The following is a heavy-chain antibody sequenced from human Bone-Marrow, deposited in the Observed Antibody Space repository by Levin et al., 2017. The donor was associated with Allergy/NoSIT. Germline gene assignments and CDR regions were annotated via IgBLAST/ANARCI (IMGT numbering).Heavy chain of an antibody. CDR3: ARDSTVTHRYYYGMDV. V-gene: IGHV5-51*01. Sequence: KVSCKGSGYSFTSYWIGWVRQMPGKGLEWMGIIYPGDSDTRYSPSFQGQVTISADKSISTAYLQWSSLKASDTAMYYCARDSTVTHRYYYGMDVWGQGTTVTVSS. J-gene: IGHJ6*02. CDR2: IYPGDSDT. D-gene: IGHD4-17*01. CDR1: GYSFTSYW.